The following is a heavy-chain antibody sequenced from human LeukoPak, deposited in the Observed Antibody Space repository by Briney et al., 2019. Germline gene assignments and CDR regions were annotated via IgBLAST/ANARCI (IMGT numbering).Heavy chain of an antibody. CDR3: ARQTMVRGVIIRVRVNYFDY. V-gene: IGHV4-38-2*02. Sequence: PSETLSLTCTVSGYSISSGYYWGWIRQPPGKGLEWIGSIYYSGSTYYNPSLKSRVTISVDTSKNQFSLKLSSVTAADTAVYYCARQTMVRGVIIRVRVNYFDYWGQGTLVTVSS. CDR1: GYSISSGYY. D-gene: IGHD3-10*01. J-gene: IGHJ4*02. CDR2: IYYSGST.